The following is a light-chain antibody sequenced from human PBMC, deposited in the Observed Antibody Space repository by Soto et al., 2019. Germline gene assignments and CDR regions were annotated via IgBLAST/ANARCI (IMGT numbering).Light chain of an antibody. CDR1: QSVSSSY. Sequence: EIVLTQSPGTLSLSPGERATLSCRASQSVSSSYLAWYQQKPGQAPRLLIYGASSRATGMPDRFSGSGSGTDFTLTISRLEPEDCAVYYCQQYCRHTGITFGPGTKVPIK. V-gene: IGKV3-20*01. J-gene: IGKJ3*01. CDR2: GAS. CDR3: QQYCRHTGIT.